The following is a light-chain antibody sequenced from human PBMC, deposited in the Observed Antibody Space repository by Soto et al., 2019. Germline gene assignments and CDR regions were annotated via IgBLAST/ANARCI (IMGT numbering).Light chain of an antibody. CDR3: GTWDSSLSAYV. CDR2: ENN. V-gene: IGLV1-51*02. Sequence: QCVLTQPPSVSAAPGQKVTISCSGSSSNIGNNYVSWYQQLPGTAPKLLIYENNKRPSGIPDRFSGSKSGTSATLGITGLQTGDEADYYCGTWDSSLSAYVLGTGTKLTVL. CDR1: SSNIGNNY. J-gene: IGLJ1*01.